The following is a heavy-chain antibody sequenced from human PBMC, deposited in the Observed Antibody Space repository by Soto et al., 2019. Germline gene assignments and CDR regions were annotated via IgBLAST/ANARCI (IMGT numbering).Heavy chain of an antibody. CDR3: ARHNKVYNWFDP. Sequence: SETLSLTCTVSGGSISSSSYYWGWIRQPPGKGLEWIGSIYYSGSAYYNPSLKSRVTISVDTSKNQFSLKLSSVTAADTAVYYCARHNKVYNWFDPWGQGTLVTVSS. J-gene: IGHJ5*02. CDR1: GGSISSSSYY. CDR2: IYYSGSA. D-gene: IGHD2-8*01. V-gene: IGHV4-39*01.